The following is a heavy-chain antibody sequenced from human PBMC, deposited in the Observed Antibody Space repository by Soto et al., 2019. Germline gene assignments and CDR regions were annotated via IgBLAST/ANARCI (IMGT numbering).Heavy chain of an antibody. CDR3: AKDLYSNYEYYFDY. D-gene: IGHD4-4*01. CDR1: GFTFSSYG. CDR2: ISYHGSNK. J-gene: IGHJ4*02. V-gene: IGHV3-30*18. Sequence: QVQLVESGGGVVQPGRSLRLSCAASGFTFSSYGMHWVRQAPGKGLEWVAVISYHGSNKYYADSVKGRFTISRDNSKNTLYLQMNSLRAEDTAVYYCAKDLYSNYEYYFDYWGQGTLVTVSS.